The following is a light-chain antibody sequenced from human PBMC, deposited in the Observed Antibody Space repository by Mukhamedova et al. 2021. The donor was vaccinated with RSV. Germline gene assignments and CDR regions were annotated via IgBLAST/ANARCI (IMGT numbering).Light chain of an antibody. CDR3: QQYNNWPPRWT. CDR2: GAS. J-gene: IGKJ1*01. CDR1: QSVSSN. Sequence: GERATLSCRASQSVSSNLAWYQQKPGQAPRLLIYGASTRATGIPARFSGSGSGTEFTLTISSMQSEDFAVYSCQQYNNWPPRWT. V-gene: IGKV3-15*01.